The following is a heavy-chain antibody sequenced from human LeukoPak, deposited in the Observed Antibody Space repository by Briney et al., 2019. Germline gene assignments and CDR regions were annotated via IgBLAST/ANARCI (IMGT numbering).Heavy chain of an antibody. CDR1: GFTFSSYG. J-gene: IGHJ4*02. D-gene: IGHD6-25*01. V-gene: IGHV3-30*02. CDR3: AKSPAADPYYFDY. Sequence: PGGSLRLSCAASGFTFSSYGMHWVRQAPGKGLEWVAFIRYDGSNKYYADSVKGRFTISRDNSKNTLYLQMNSLRAEDMALYYCAKSPAADPYYFDYWGQGTLVTVSS. CDR2: IRYDGSNK.